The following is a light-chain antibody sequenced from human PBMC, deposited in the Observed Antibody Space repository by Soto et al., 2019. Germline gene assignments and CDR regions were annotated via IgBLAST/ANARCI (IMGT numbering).Light chain of an antibody. CDR1: SSDVGGYNY. Sequence: QSVLNQPASVSGSPGQTITISCTGTSSDVGGYNYVSWYQQHPGKGPQLMIYDVSSRPSGVSNRFSGSKSDNTASLTLSGLQAEDEADYYCSSYTSSNTYVLLGGGTQLPFL. V-gene: IGLV2-14*01. CDR3: SSYTSSNTYVL. J-gene: IGLJ3*02. CDR2: DVS.